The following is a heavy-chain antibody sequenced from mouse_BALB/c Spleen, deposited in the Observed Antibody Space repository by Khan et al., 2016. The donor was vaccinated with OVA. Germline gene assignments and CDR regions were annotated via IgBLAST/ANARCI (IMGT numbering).Heavy chain of an antibody. CDR1: GYTLTNYG. CDR2: INTYTGEP. D-gene: IGHD2-1*01. J-gene: IGHJ3*01. V-gene: IGHV9-3-1*01. CDR3: ARSNGNSWFAY. Sequence: QIQLVQSGPELKKPGETVKISCKASGYTLTNYGMNWVKQAPGKGLKWMGWINTYTGEPTYAEDFKGRIVFSLETSASTAYLQITNLKNADTATFCCARSNGNSWFAYWSQETLVTVYA.